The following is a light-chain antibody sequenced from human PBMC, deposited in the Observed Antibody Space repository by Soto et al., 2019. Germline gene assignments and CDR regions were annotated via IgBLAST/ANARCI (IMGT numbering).Light chain of an antibody. CDR2: GAS. Sequence: EIVWTQFRGTLSLSPGERATLSCRASQSVGSNYLAWYQQRPGQPPNLLIFGASHRAPDIPDRFSGSGSGTDFTLTISRLEPEDFAVYYCQQYGSSIQTFGQGTKVDIK. CDR3: QQYGSSIQT. V-gene: IGKV3-20*01. CDR1: QSVGSNY. J-gene: IGKJ1*01.